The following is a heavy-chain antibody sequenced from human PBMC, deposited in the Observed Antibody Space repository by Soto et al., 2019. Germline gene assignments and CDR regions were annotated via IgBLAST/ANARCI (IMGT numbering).Heavy chain of an antibody. D-gene: IGHD3-16*01. J-gene: IGHJ4*02. V-gene: IGHV3-23*01. CDR2: ISGSGGST. CDR3: AKDWGGGLIMITFGGIFDY. CDR1: GFTFSSYA. Sequence: GGSLRLSCAASGFTFSSYAMSWVRQAPGKGLEWVSAISGSGGSTYYADSVKGRFTISRDNSKNTLYLQMNSLRAEDTAVYYCAKDWGGGLIMITFGGIFDYWGQGTLVTVSS.